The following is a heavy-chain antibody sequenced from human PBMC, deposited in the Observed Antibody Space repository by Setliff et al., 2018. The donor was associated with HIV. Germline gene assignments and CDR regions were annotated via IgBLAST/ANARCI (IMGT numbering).Heavy chain of an antibody. J-gene: IGHJ4*02. Sequence: GGSLRLSCAASGFTFSSYEMDWFRQAPGKGLEWVSYITGSSDTIYYADSVKGRFTVSRDDAKNSLYLQMNTLRAEDTAVYYCAREGITGTTLHPYWGQGTLVTVSS. V-gene: IGHV3-48*03. CDR3: AREGITGTTLHPY. CDR1: GFTFSSYE. D-gene: IGHD1-7*01. CDR2: ITGSSDTI.